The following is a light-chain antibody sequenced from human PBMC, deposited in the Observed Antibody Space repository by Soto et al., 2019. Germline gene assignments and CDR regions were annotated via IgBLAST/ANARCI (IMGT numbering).Light chain of an antibody. Sequence: EIVLTQSPGTLSLSPGERATLSCRASQSVDSRYLAWYQQKPGQAPRLLIYAVSSRATGIPDRFSGSGSATDFTLTISRLEQEDVAEYYCQQYGNSPRYSFGQGTKLEIK. CDR3: QQYGNSPRYS. CDR1: QSVDSRY. J-gene: IGKJ2*03. CDR2: AVS. V-gene: IGKV3-20*01.